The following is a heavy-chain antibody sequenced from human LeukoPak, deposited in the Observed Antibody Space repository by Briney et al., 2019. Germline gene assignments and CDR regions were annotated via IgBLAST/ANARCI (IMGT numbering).Heavy chain of an antibody. Sequence: SETLSLTCAVYGGSFSGYYWSWIRQPPGKGLEWIGEINHSGSTNYNPSLTSRVTISVDTSKNQFSLKLSSVTAADTAVYYCARGDCSSTSCPNYYGMDVWGKGTTVTVSS. CDR1: GGSFSGYY. J-gene: IGHJ6*04. CDR2: INHSGST. D-gene: IGHD2-2*01. CDR3: ARGDCSSTSCPNYYGMDV. V-gene: IGHV4-34*01.